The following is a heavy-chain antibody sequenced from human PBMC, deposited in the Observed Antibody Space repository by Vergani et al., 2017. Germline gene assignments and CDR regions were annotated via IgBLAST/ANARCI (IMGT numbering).Heavy chain of an antibody. CDR3: ARDWGPWDIVVVGNY. CDR2: ISYDGSNK. D-gene: IGHD2-2*01. V-gene: IGHV3-30-3*01. Sequence: QVQLVESGGGVVQPGRSLRLSCAASGFTFSSYAMHWVRQAPGKGLEWVAVISYDGSNKYYADSVKGRFTISRDNSKNTLYLQMNSLRAEDTAVYYCARDWGPWDIVVVGNYWGQEPWSPSPQ. J-gene: IGHJ4*01. CDR1: GFTFSSYA.